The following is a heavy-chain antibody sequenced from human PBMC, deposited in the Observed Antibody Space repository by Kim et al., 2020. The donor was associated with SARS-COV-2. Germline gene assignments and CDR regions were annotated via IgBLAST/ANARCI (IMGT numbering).Heavy chain of an antibody. D-gene: IGHD6-6*01. CDR3: ARSIAGSYYYGMDV. J-gene: IGHJ6*02. V-gene: IGHV3-30*01. Sequence: ADHVKGRLTISSDNSTNTLYLQMNSRGAEDTAVYYCARSIAGSYYYGMDVWGQGTTVTVSS.